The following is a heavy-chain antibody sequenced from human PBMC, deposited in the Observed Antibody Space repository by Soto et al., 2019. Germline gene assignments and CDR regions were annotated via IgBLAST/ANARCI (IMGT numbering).Heavy chain of an antibody. CDR1: GGSISSSNW. Sequence: SETLSLTCAVSGGSISSSNWWSWVRQPPGKGLEWIGEIYHSGSTNYNPSLKGRVTISVDTSKNQFSLKLSSVTAADTAVYYCARVRSYDSSGYYLDACDIWGQGTMVTVSS. J-gene: IGHJ3*02. V-gene: IGHV4-4*02. CDR3: ARVRSYDSSGYYLDACDI. D-gene: IGHD3-22*01. CDR2: IYHSGST.